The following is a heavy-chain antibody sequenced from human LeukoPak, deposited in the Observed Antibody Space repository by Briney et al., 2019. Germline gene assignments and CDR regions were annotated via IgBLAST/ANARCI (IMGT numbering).Heavy chain of an antibody. J-gene: IGHJ5*02. CDR3: ARARTLHNWFDP. CDR2: ISTYNGNP. V-gene: IGHV1-18*01. Sequence: ASVKVSCKASGYTFTSYGISWVRQAPGQGLEWMGWISTYNGNPNYAQNFRDRVTTTTDTPTTTAYMELSSLTSDDTAMYYCARARTLHNWFDPWGQGTLVTVSS. CDR1: GYTFTSYG. D-gene: IGHD1-14*01.